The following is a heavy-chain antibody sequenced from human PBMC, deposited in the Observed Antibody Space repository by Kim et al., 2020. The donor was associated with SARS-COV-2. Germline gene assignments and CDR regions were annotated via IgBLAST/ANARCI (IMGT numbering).Heavy chain of an antibody. CDR2: TSPSGSKI. D-gene: IGHD3-10*01. V-gene: IGHV3-11*01. Sequence: GGSLRLSCSASGFSFSDSYMSWIRQAPGKGLEWVSYTSPSGSKIYYGDSLKGRFTISRDNAKNALYLQMNSLRAEDTAVYYCARLITAAHDYWGQGTLVT. J-gene: IGHJ4*02. CDR1: GFSFSDSY. CDR3: ARLITAAHDY.